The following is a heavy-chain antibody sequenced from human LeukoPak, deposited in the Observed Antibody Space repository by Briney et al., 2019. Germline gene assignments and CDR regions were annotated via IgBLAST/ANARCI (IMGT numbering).Heavy chain of an antibody. J-gene: IGHJ3*02. CDR3: ARGGPYDILTGYRRGAFDI. Sequence: PSETLSLTCPVSGGSISSYYWSWIRQPPGKGLEWIGYIYYSGSTNYNPSLKSRVTISVDTSKNQFSLKLSSVTAADTAVYYCARGGPYDILTGYRRGAFDIWGQGTMVTVSS. V-gene: IGHV4-59*01. CDR2: IYYSGST. D-gene: IGHD3-9*01. CDR1: GGSISSYY.